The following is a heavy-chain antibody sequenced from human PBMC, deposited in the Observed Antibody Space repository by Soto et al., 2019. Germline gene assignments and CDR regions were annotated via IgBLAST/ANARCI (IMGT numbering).Heavy chain of an antibody. D-gene: IGHD3-22*01. J-gene: IGHJ4*02. CDR3: AREGRAYYDSSGYSH. V-gene: IGHV1-69*01. CDR2: IIPIFGTA. CDR1: GGTFSSYA. Sequence: QVQLVQSGAEVQKPGSSVKVSCKASGGTFSSYAISWVRQAPGQGLEWMGGIIPIFGTANYAQKFQGRVTITADESTSTAYMELSSLRSEDTAVYYCAREGRAYYDSSGYSHWGQGTLVTVSS.